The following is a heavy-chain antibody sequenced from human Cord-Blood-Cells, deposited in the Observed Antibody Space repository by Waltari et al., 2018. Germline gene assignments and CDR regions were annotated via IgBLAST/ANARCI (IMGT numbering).Heavy chain of an antibody. CDR2: IYHSGST. CDR1: GYSISSGYS. CDR3: AIRPEAAAGDY. Sequence: QVQLQESGPGLVKPSETLSLTCAVSGYSISSGYSWGWIRQPPGKGLEWIGSIYHSGSTYYNPSLKSRVTISVDTSKNQFSLKLSSVTATDTAVYYCAIRPEAAAGDYWGQGTLVTVSS. J-gene: IGHJ4*02. D-gene: IGHD6-13*01. V-gene: IGHV4-38-2*01.